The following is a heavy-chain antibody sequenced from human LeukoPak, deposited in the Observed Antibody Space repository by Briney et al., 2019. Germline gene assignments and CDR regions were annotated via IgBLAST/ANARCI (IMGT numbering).Heavy chain of an antibody. J-gene: IGHJ4*02. D-gene: IGHD6-13*01. CDR3: VKEVGAAVGRSSFDY. V-gene: IGHV3-9*01. Sequence: TGGSLRLSCAASGFTFDDYAMHWVRQTPGKGLEWVSHISWNSATIEYADSVKGRFTISRDNAKNSLYLQMNSLRAEDTALYYCVKEVGAAVGRSSFDYWDQGTLVTVSS. CDR1: GFTFDDYA. CDR2: ISWNSATI.